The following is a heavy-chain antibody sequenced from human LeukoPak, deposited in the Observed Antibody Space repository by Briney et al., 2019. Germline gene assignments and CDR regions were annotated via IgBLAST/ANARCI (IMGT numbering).Heavy chain of an antibody. CDR1: GFTFSSYS. CDR3: ARDLYDFWSGYQVDYYYGMDV. CDR2: ISSSSSYI. Sequence: PGGSLRLSCAASGFTFSSYSMTWVRQAPGKGLEWVSSISSSSSYIYYADSVKGRFTISRDNAKNSLYLQMNSLRAEDTAVYYCARDLYDFWSGYQVDYYYGMDVWGQGTTVTVSS. J-gene: IGHJ6*02. D-gene: IGHD3-3*01. V-gene: IGHV3-21*01.